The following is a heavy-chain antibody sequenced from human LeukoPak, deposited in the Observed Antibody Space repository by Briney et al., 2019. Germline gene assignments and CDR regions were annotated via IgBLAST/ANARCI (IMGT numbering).Heavy chain of an antibody. CDR3: ARREPSNAFDV. CDR2: IYYGGSA. D-gene: IGHD1-14*01. V-gene: IGHV4-39*07. Sequence: SETLSLTCTVSGVSISSTDYYWGWIRQPPGRGLEWIGSIYYGGSASYNPSLKSRVTISVDTSKNQFSLNLTSVTAADTAVYYCARREPSNAFDVWGQGTMVTVSS. J-gene: IGHJ3*01. CDR1: GVSISSTDYY.